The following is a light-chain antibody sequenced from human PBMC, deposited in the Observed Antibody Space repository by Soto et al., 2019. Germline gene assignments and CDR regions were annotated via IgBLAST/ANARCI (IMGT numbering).Light chain of an antibody. CDR2: GAS. CDR1: QSVSGN. J-gene: IGKJ1*01. Sequence: EIVMTQSPATLSVSPGEXATLSCRASQSVSGNLAWYQQKPGQAPRLLIYGASTRATGIPARFSGSGSGTEFTLTISSLQSEDFAVYYCQQYNNWPRTFGQGTKVEIK. CDR3: QQYNNWPRT. V-gene: IGKV3-15*01.